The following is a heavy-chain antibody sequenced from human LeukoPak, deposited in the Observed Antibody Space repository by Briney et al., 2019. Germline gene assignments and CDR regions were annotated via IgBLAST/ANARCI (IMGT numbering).Heavy chain of an antibody. J-gene: IGHJ6*02. CDR2: IDPSGGST. V-gene: IGHV1-46*01. Sequence: GASVKVSCKASGYTFTNYYMHWVRQAPGQGLEWMGIIDPSGGSTSYAQNFQGRVTMARDTSTSTVYMELSSLRSDDTAVYYCATWGSSSSPLPTMDVWGQGTTVTVSS. CDR3: ATWGSSSSPLPTMDV. D-gene: IGHD6-13*01. CDR1: GYTFTNYY.